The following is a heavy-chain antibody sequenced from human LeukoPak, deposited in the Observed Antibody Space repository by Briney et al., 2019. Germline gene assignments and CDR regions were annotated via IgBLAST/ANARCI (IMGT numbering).Heavy chain of an antibody. J-gene: IGHJ6*03. Sequence: SETLSLTCTVSSGSISTSNYYWGWVRQPPGKALEWIGNIFYSGSTYYSPSLKSRVTISLDTSKNQFSLKLSSVTAADTAVYYCARDSGWYGNYMDVWGKGTTVTVSS. CDR2: IFYSGST. V-gene: IGHV4-39*07. D-gene: IGHD6-19*01. CDR3: ARDSGWYGNYMDV. CDR1: SGSISTSNYY.